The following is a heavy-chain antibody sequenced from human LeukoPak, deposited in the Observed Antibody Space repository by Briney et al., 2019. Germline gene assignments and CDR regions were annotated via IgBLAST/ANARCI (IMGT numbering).Heavy chain of an antibody. V-gene: IGHV3-30*03. CDR3: AREGYYGSGSPPSLYFDY. Sequence: PGGSLRLSCVASGFPFSSYWMTWVRQAPGKGLEWVAVTSSDLNVKLYADSMKGRFTISRDNSRSTLYLQMTSLRPEDTAIYYCAREGYYGSGSPPSLYFDYWGQGTLVTVSS. J-gene: IGHJ4*02. CDR2: TSSDLNVK. CDR1: GFPFSSYW. D-gene: IGHD3-10*01.